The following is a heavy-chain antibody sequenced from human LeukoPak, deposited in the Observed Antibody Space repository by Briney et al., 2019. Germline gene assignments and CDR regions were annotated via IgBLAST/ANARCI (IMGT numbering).Heavy chain of an antibody. CDR1: GYTFTGYY. CDR3: ARGDVVVTAPINWFDP. V-gene: IGHV1-2*02. D-gene: IGHD2-21*02. Sequence: ASVKVSYKASGYTFTGYYMHWVRQAPGQGLEWMGWINPNSGGTNYAQKFQGRVTMTRDTSISTAYMELSRLRSDDTAVYYCARGDVVVTAPINWFDPWGQGTLVTVSS. CDR2: INPNSGGT. J-gene: IGHJ5*02.